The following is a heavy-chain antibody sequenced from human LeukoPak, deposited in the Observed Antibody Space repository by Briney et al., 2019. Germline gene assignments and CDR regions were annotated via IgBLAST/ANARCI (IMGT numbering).Heavy chain of an antibody. V-gene: IGHV4-38-2*01. CDR3: ARNQNSGYAQYYFDY. J-gene: IGHJ4*02. Sequence: SATLALTCAVSGYSISSGYYWGWIRQPPGKGVEWIGSICHSGSTYYNPSLKSRVTISVDTSKNQFSLKLSSVTAADTAVYYCARNQNSGYAQYYFDYWGQGTLVTVSS. CDR1: GYSISSGYY. CDR2: ICHSGST. D-gene: IGHD5-12*01.